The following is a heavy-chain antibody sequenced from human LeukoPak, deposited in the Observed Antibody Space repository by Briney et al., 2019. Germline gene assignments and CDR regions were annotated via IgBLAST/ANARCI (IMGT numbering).Heavy chain of an antibody. V-gene: IGHV3-64*01. CDR3: ARVASYYYYMDV. CDR2: ISSNGGST. Sequence: PGGSLGLSCAASGFTFSSYAMHWVRQAPGKGLEYVSAISSNGGSTYYANSVKDRFTISRDNSKNTLYLQMGSLRAEDMAVYYCARVASYYYYMDVWGKGTTVTVSS. J-gene: IGHJ6*03. CDR1: GFTFSSYA.